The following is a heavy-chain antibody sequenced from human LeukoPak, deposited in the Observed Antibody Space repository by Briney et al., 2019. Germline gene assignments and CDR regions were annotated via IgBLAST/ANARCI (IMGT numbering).Heavy chain of an antibody. V-gene: IGHV3-48*03. CDR3: ARTITMIVVPLAFDI. Sequence: PGGSLRLSCAASGFTFSSYEMNWVRQAPGKGLEWVSYISSSGSTIYYADSVKGRFTISRDNAKNSLYLQMNSLRAEDTAVYYCARTITMIVVPLAFDIWGQGTMVAVSS. CDR2: ISSSGSTI. CDR1: GFTFSSYE. J-gene: IGHJ3*02. D-gene: IGHD3-22*01.